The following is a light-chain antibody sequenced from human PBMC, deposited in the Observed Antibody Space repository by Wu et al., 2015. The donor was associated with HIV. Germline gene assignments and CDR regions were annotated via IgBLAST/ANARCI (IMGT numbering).Light chain of an antibody. Sequence: EIVMTQSPATLSVSPGERATLSCRASQSVSNNLAWYQQKPGRAPRLLIYGASTRATGIPARFSGTGSGTEFTLTITNMQSEDFAVYYCQQYNNWPPWTFDQGTKVEIK. CDR3: QQYNNWPPWT. CDR2: GAS. V-gene: IGKV3-15*01. CDR1: QSVSNN. J-gene: IGKJ1*01.